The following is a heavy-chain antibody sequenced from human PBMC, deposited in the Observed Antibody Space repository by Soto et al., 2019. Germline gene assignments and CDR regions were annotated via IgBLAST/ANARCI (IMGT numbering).Heavy chain of an antibody. CDR1: GGSVSSGSYY. D-gene: IGHD3-22*01. CDR2: IYYSGST. CDR3: ARDQVYYDSSGYSPL. V-gene: IGHV4-61*01. Sequence: SETLSLTXTVSGGSVSSGSYYWSWIRQPPGKGLEWIGYIYYSGSTNYNPSLKSRVTISVDTSKNQFSLKLSSVTAADTAVYYCARDQVYYDSSGYSPLWGQGTMVTVSS. J-gene: IGHJ3*01.